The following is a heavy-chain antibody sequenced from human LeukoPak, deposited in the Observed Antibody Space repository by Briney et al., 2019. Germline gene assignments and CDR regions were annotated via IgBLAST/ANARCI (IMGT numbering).Heavy chain of an antibody. D-gene: IGHD6-6*01. CDR2: ISGSGGST. CDR1: GFTFSSYA. V-gene: IGHV3-23*01. J-gene: IGHJ4*02. CDR3: AKRGSYSSSFTSTFDY. Sequence: TGGSLRLSCAASGFTFSSYAMSWVRQAPGKGLEWVSAISGSGGSTYYADSVKGRFTISRDNSKNTLYPQMNSLRAEDTAVYYCAKRGSYSSSFTSTFDYWGQGTLVTVSS.